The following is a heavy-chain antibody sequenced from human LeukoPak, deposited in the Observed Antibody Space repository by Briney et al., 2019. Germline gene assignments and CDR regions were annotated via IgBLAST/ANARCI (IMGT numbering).Heavy chain of an antibody. Sequence: GGSLRLSCAASGFTFSSYNMNWVRQAPGKGLEWVSSISSSSTYIYYADSVKGRFTISRDNAKNLLYLQMNSLRAEDTAVYYCARDNSWNGDYGGPYFDYWGQGTLVTVSS. CDR3: ARDNSWNGDYGGPYFDY. J-gene: IGHJ4*02. D-gene: IGHD4-17*01. CDR1: GFTFSSYN. CDR2: ISSSSTYI. V-gene: IGHV3-21*01.